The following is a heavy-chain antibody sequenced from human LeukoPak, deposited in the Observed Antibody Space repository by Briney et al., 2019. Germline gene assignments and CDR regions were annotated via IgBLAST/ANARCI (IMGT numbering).Heavy chain of an antibody. Sequence: SETLSLTCTVSDDSISSGAYYWTWIRQPPGKGLEWIGYISHSGSTYYNPSLKSRVTISVDMSKNQFSLKLSSVTAADTAVYYCARGDHIPGAFDIWGQGTMVTVSS. V-gene: IGHV4-30-2*01. CDR3: ARGDHIPGAFDI. CDR2: ISHSGST. J-gene: IGHJ3*02. CDR1: DDSISSGAYY. D-gene: IGHD2-21*01.